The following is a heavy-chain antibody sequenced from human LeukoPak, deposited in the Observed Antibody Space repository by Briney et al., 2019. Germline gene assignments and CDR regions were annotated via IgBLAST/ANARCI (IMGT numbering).Heavy chain of an antibody. D-gene: IGHD5-18*01. CDR2: ISWNSGSI. J-gene: IGHJ4*02. CDR3: AKPQERWIQLWSFDY. Sequence: SLRLSCAASGFAFDDYAMHWVRQAPGKGLEWVSGISWNSGSIGYADSVKGRFTISRDNAKNSLYLQMNSLRAEDTALYYCAKPQERWIQLWSFDYWGQGTLVTVSS. V-gene: IGHV3-9*01. CDR1: GFAFDDYA.